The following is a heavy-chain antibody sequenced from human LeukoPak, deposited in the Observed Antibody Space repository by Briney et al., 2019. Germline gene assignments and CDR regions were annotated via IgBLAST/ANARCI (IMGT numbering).Heavy chain of an antibody. V-gene: IGHV3-30-3*01. CDR3: ARDAVGIYRIIDY. CDR2: ISYDGSNK. J-gene: IGHJ4*02. CDR1: GFTFSSYA. Sequence: GGCLRLSCAASGFTFSSYAMHWVRQAPGKGLEWVAVISYDGSNKYYADSVKGRFTISRDNAKNSLYLQMNSLRAEDTAVYYCARDAVGIYRIIDYWGQGTLVTVSS. D-gene: IGHD6-13*01.